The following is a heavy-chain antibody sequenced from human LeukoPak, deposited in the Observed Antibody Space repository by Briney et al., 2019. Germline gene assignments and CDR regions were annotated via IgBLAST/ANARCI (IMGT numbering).Heavy chain of an antibody. V-gene: IGHV3-74*01. D-gene: IGHD2-2*01. Sequence: PGGSLRLSCAASGFTFSSYWMHWVRQAPGKGLVWVSRINSDGSSTSYADSVKGRFTISRDNAKNTLYLQMNSLRAEDTAVYYCARDQEDIVVVPAARYYYYYYMDVWGKGTTVTISS. J-gene: IGHJ6*03. CDR2: INSDGSST. CDR3: ARDQEDIVVVPAARYYYYYYMDV. CDR1: GFTFSSYW.